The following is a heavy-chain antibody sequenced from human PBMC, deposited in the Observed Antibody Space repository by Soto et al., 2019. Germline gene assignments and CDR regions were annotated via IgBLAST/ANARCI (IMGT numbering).Heavy chain of an antibody. CDR1: GGSISSGGYS. Sequence: QLQLQESGSGLVKPSQTLSLTCAVSGGSISSGGYSWSWLRQPPGKGLEWIGYIDHSGSTYYNPSLKTGLTISVDSSKHQVSLRVSAVSAPYTAVYYSAADTARAYSDPPAFDIWGQGTIVTVSS. CDR2: IDHSGST. V-gene: IGHV4-30-2*01. D-gene: IGHD5-18*01. CDR3: AADTARAYSDPPAFDI. J-gene: IGHJ3*02.